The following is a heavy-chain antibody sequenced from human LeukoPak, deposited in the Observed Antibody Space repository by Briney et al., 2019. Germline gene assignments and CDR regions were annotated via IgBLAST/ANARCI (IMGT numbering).Heavy chain of an antibody. CDR2: ISSSGTYA. D-gene: IGHD3-10*01. Sequence: PGGSLRLSCAASGLTFTGTYMSWIRQAPGKGLDRVSYISSSGTYAEYADSVKGRFTISKDNAKNALYLQMNSLRGEDTAVYYCVRAIGRGPGGHFDYWGQGTLVTVSS. CDR1: GLTFTGTY. V-gene: IGHV3-11*05. J-gene: IGHJ4*02. CDR3: VRAIGRGPGGHFDY.